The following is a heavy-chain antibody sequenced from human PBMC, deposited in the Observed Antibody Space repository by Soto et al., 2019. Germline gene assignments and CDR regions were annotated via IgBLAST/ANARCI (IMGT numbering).Heavy chain of an antibody. CDR2: ISGSGGST. V-gene: IGHV3-23*01. CDR3: AKGAFLAAAGFYYFDY. CDR1: GFTFSSYA. Sequence: HPGGSLRLSCAASGFTFSSYAMSWVRQAPGKGLEWVSAISGSGGSTYYADSVKGRFTISRDNSKNTLYLQMNSLRAEDTAVYYCAKGAFLAAAGFYYFDYWGQGTLVTVYS. J-gene: IGHJ4*02. D-gene: IGHD6-13*01.